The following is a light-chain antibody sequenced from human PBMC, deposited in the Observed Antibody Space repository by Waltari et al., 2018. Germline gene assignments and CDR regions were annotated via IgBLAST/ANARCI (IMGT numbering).Light chain of an antibody. CDR2: QDN. CDR3: QAWDSNVAV. V-gene: IGLV3-1*01. Sequence: SFELIQPPSESVSPGQTASVSCSGETLGDKYVYWYQQKPGQSPMLVMFQDNKRPSGFPERFSGSNSGNTATLTISETQAIDEADYYCQAWDSNVAVFGRGTKVTVL. J-gene: IGLJ3*02. CDR1: TLGDKY.